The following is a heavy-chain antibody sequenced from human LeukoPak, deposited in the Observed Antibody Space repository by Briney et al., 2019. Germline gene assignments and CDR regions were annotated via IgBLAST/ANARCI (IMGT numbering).Heavy chain of an antibody. D-gene: IGHD3-10*01. V-gene: IGHV3-20*04. CDR3: ARGRGSGSYNSIHY. J-gene: IGHJ4*02. CDR2: TNWNGGST. Sequence: PGGSLRLSCAASGFTFDNYGMSWVRQAPGKGLEWVSGTNWNGGSTGYADSVKGRFTISRDNAKNSLYLQMNSLRVEDTASYYCARGRGSGSYNSIHYWGQGTLVTVSS. CDR1: GFTFDNYG.